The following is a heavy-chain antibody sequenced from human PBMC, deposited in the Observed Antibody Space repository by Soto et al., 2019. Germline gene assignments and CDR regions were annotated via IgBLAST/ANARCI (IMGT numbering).Heavy chain of an antibody. J-gene: IGHJ1*01. CDR3: ARSHDNGDHGKSLQH. D-gene: IGHD4-17*01. CDR2: VSYSGST. CDR1: GASISSYY. Sequence: QVQLQESGPGLVKPSETLSLTCTVSGASISSYYWNWIRQPPWKGLEWIWYVSYSGSTNYNPSLTSRITISLDTSKNQFSLELNSVTAADTATYYCARSHDNGDHGKSLQHWGRGTLVTVSS. V-gene: IGHV4-59*01.